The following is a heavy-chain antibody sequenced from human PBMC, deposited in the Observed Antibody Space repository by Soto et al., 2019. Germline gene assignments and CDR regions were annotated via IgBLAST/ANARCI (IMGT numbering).Heavy chain of an antibody. J-gene: IGHJ5*02. D-gene: IGHD6-25*01. CDR2: IYSSGNT. CDR1: GASVSSGDYY. Sequence: SETLSLTCTVSGASVSSGDYYWTWIRQPPGKDLEWIGYIYSSGNTNYNPSLRSRVTMSKDTSKNQFSLKLSSVTAADTAVYYCARRVTSGGERLDPWFQGTLLTVSS. V-gene: IGHV4-30-4*01. CDR3: ARRVTSGGERLDP.